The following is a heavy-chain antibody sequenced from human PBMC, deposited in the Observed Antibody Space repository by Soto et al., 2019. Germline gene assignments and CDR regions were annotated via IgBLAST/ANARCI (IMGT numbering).Heavy chain of an antibody. Sequence: GASVKVSCKASGYTFTRYNVHWVRQAPGQGLELMAIINPSGGTTYYVQKFEGRVTLTTDTSTSTVYMELSSLRSDDTAVYYCARVRGGGSEYFFDYWGQGTLVTVSS. V-gene: IGHV1-46*01. J-gene: IGHJ4*02. D-gene: IGHD2-15*01. CDR3: ARVRGGGSEYFFDY. CDR2: INPSGGTT. CDR1: GYTFTRYN.